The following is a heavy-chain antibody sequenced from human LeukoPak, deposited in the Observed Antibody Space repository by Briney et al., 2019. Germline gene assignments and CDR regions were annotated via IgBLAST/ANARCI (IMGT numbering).Heavy chain of an antibody. CDR2: ISAYNGNT. CDR1: GYTFTSYG. D-gene: IGHD3-22*01. Sequence: GASVKVSCKASGYTFTSYGISWVRQAPGQGLEWMGWISAYNGNTNYAQKLQGRVTMTTDTSTSTAYMELRSLRSDDTAVYYCAGRWGSDDSSGYYYYFDYWGQGTLVTVSS. V-gene: IGHV1-18*01. J-gene: IGHJ4*02. CDR3: AGRWGSDDSSGYYYYFDY.